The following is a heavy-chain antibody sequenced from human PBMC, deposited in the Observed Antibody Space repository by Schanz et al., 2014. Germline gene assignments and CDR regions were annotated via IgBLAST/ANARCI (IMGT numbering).Heavy chain of an antibody. CDR1: GFTFDNYA. J-gene: IGHJ6*02. D-gene: IGHD4-4*01. V-gene: IGHV3-9*01. CDR2: ISWNSGSV. Sequence: EVQLVESGGGLVQPGRSLRLSCAASGFTFDNYAMHWVRQAPGKGLEWVSSISWNSGSVAYADSEKGRFTISRDDAKNSLYLQMNSLRAEDTALYYCAKDRQTTVNRVGYYYGMDVWGQGTTVTVSS. CDR3: AKDRQTTVNRVGYYYGMDV.